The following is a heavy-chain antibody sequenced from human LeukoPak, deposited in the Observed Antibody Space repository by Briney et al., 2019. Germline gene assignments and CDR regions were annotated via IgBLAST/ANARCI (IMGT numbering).Heavy chain of an antibody. Sequence: SVKVSCMASGGTFSSYAISWVRQAPGQGLEWMGGIIPIFGTANYAQKFQGRVTITTDESTSTAYMELSSLRSEDTAVYYCARGVERGSYYEGAFDIWGQGTMVTVSS. CDR3: ARGVERGSYYEGAFDI. J-gene: IGHJ3*02. V-gene: IGHV1-69*05. D-gene: IGHD1-26*01. CDR2: IIPIFGTA. CDR1: GGTFSSYA.